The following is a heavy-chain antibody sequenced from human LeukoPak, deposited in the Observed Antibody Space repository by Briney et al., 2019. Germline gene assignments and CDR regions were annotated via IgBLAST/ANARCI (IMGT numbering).Heavy chain of an antibody. D-gene: IGHD3-3*01. V-gene: IGHV4-30-2*01. CDR3: ARARDYDFWSGYYMGPQVFDY. CDR1: GGSISSGGYY. J-gene: IGHJ4*02. CDR2: IYHSGST. Sequence: SQTLSLTCTVSGGSISSGGYYWSWIRQPPGKGLEWIGYIYHSGSTYYNPSLKSRVTISVDRSKNQFSLKLSSVTAADTAVYYCARARDYDFWSGYYMGPQVFDYWGQGTLVTVSS.